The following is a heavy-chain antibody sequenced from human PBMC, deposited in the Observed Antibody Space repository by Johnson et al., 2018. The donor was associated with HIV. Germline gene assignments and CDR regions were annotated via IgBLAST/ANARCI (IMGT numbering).Heavy chain of an antibody. V-gene: IGHV3-48*03. Sequence: VQLVESGGVVVQPGGSLRLSCAASGFTFDDYAMHWVRQAPGKGLEWVSYISSSGSTIYYADSVKGRFTISRDNAKNSLYLQMNSLRAEDTAVYYCASRPLRYRSWDDIWGQGTMVTVSS. CDR1: GFTFDDYA. CDR3: ASRPLRYRSWDDI. CDR2: ISSSGSTI. J-gene: IGHJ3*02. D-gene: IGHD3-9*01.